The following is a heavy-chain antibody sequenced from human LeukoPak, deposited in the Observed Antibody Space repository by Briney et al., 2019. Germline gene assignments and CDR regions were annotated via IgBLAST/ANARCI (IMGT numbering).Heavy chain of an antibody. Sequence: SETLSLTCTVSGYSISSGYFWGWMRQPPGKGLEWIGSIYHSVTTHYNPSLKSRVTISLDTSKNQFSLKLSSVTAADTAVYYCARDGNGIDYWGQGTLVTVSS. J-gene: IGHJ4*02. CDR1: GYSISSGYF. CDR2: IYHSVTT. CDR3: ARDGNGIDY. D-gene: IGHD1-26*01. V-gene: IGHV4-38-2*02.